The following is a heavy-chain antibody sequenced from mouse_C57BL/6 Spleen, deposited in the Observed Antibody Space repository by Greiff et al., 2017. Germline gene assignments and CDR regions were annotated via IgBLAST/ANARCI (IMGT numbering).Heavy chain of an antibody. CDR3: ATNYYDYCYAMGY. V-gene: IGHV1-47*01. CDR2: FHPYNDDT. J-gene: IGHJ4*01. Sequence: QVQLQQSGAELVKPGASVKMSCKASGYTFTTYPMEWMKQNHGKSLEWIGNFHPYNDDTKYNEKFKGKATLTVEKSSSTVYLELSRLTSDDSAVYYCATNYYDYCYAMGYWGQGTSVTVSS. D-gene: IGHD2-4*01. CDR1: GYTFTTYP.